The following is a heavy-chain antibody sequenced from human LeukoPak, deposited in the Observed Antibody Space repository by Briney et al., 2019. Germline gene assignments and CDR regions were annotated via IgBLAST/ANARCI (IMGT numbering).Heavy chain of an antibody. V-gene: IGHV3-30*04. D-gene: IGHD3-10*01. J-gene: IGHJ4*02. CDR2: ISYDGSNK. Sequence: GGSLILPCAASGFTFSSYAMHWVRQAPGKGQEWVAVISYDGSNKYYADSVKGRFTISRDNSKNTLYLQMKSLRAEDTAVYYCAREFRTGRTGYFDYWGQGTLVTVSS. CDR3: AREFRTGRTGYFDY. CDR1: GFTFSSYA.